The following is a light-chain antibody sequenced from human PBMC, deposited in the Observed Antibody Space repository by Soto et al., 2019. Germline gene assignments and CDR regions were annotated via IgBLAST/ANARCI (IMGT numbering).Light chain of an antibody. J-gene: IGLJ3*02. V-gene: IGLV1-47*01. CDR3: ATWDDGLNWV. CDR1: NSNIGRNH. Sequence: QSVLTQPPSASGTPGQRVIVSCSGSNSNIGRNHVYWYQQLPGTAPKLLTHTTSARPSGFPGRFSGSKSGTSASLTISGLRSDYEADYYCATWDDGLNWVFGGGTKVTVL. CDR2: TTS.